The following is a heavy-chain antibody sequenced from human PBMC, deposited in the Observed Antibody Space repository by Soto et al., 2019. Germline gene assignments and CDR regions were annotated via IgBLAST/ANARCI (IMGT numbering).Heavy chain of an antibody. V-gene: IGHV3-30*18. Sequence: GGTLSLSCGASEFSFSTHGMHWVRQALGKVLEGVAFISNDGSNKYYADSVKGRFTISRDNSKNTLYLQMNSLRAEDTAVYYCAKYHPDGWYGSLDYWGQGTLVTVSS. J-gene: IGHJ4*02. CDR2: ISNDGSNK. CDR3: AKYHPDGWYGSLDY. CDR1: EFSFSTHG. D-gene: IGHD6-19*01.